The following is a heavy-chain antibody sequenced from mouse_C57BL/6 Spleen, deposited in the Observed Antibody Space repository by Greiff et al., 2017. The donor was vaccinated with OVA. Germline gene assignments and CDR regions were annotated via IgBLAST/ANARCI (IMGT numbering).Heavy chain of an antibody. V-gene: IGHV1-59*01. CDR1: GYTFTSYW. CDR2: IDPSDSYT. CDR3: AANWDGY. J-gene: IGHJ2*01. Sequence: QVQLQQPGAELVRPGTSVKLSCKASGYTFTSYWMHWVKQRPGQGLEWIGVIDPSDSYTNYNQKFKGKATLTVDTSSSTAYMQLSSLTSEDSAVYYCAANWDGYWGKGTTLTVSS. D-gene: IGHD4-1*01.